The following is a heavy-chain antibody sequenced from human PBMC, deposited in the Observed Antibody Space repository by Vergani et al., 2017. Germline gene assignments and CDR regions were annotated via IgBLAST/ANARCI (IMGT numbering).Heavy chain of an antibody. Sequence: EVQLVESGGGIVKPGGSLRLSCVASGFSFRNAWMNWVRRTPGKGLEWVGRIKSTFDRGTTDYAAALKGRFTISRDNSKNTLFLQMNGLKTEDIGVYYCTTDPRYWGDGLCYWLRDHHYYGMDVWGQGTTVTVSS. CDR1: GFSFRNAW. CDR3: TTDPRYWGDGLCYWLRDHHYYGMDV. CDR2: IKSTFDRGTT. D-gene: IGHD2-8*01. V-gene: IGHV3-15*07. J-gene: IGHJ6*02.